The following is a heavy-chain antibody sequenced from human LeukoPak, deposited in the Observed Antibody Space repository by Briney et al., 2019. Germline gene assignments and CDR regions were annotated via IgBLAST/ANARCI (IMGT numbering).Heavy chain of an antibody. CDR1: GYTFTGYY. J-gene: IGHJ4*02. D-gene: IGHD3-16*02. CDR2: INPNRGGT. CDR3: ARDGGGITFGGVIVRPDY. Sequence: ASVKVSCKPSGYTFTGYYMHWVRQAPGQGLEWMGRINPNRGGTNYAQKFQGRVTMTRDTSISTAYMELSRLRSDDTAVYYCARDGGGITFGGVIVRPDYWGQGTLVTVSS. V-gene: IGHV1-2*06.